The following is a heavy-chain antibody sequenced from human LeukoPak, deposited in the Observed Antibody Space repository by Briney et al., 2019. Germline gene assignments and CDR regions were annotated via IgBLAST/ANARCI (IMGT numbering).Heavy chain of an antibody. CDR1: GVSISAYY. CDR3: ARVRYYDSSGFDY. CDR2: IYASGST. Sequence: SETLSLTCTVSGVSISAYYWSWIRQPAGKGLEWIGRIYASGSTNYNPSLKSRVTMSVDTSKNQFSLKLISVTAADTAIYYCARVRYYDSSGFDYWGQGTLVSVSS. J-gene: IGHJ4*02. V-gene: IGHV4-4*07. D-gene: IGHD3-22*01.